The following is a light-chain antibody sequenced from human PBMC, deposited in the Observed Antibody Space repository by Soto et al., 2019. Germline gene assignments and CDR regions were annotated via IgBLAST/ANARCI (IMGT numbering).Light chain of an antibody. Sequence: EIVLTQSPDTLSLSPGERATLSCRASQSVSSSYLAWYQQKPGQAPRLLIYAASSRAIGIAGRFSGSGSGTDFIHTISRLEPEDFAVYYCQQYGSSPWTFGQGTKVEIK. CDR3: QQYGSSPWT. J-gene: IGKJ1*01. V-gene: IGKV3-20*01. CDR2: AAS. CDR1: QSVSSSY.